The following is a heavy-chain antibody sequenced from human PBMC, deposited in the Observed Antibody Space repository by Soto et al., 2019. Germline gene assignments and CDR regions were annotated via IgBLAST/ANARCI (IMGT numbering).Heavy chain of an antibody. CDR3: ARDRPRDIVVVVAAGDDAFDI. CDR2: ISGSGGST. J-gene: IGHJ3*02. Sequence: EVQLLESGGGLVQPGGSLRLSCAASGFTFSSYAMSWVRQAPGKGLEWVSAISGSGGSTYYADSVKGRFTISRDNSKNTLYLQMNSLRAEDTAVYYCARDRPRDIVVVVAAGDDAFDIWGQGTMVTVSS. D-gene: IGHD2-15*01. V-gene: IGHV3-23*01. CDR1: GFTFSSYA.